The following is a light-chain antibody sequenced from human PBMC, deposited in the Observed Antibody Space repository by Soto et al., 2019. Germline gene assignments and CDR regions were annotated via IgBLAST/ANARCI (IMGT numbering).Light chain of an antibody. V-gene: IGKV2-28*01. CDR3: MPALQTSLFT. Sequence: EIVMTQSPLFLPVTPGEPASISCRSSQSLLHSNGYNYLDWYLQKPGQSPQLLMYLGSKRSSGVPDRFSGSGSGTDFTLKISRVEAEDVGVYYCMPALQTSLFTFGPGTKVDIK. J-gene: IGKJ3*01. CDR1: QSLLHSNGYNY. CDR2: LGS.